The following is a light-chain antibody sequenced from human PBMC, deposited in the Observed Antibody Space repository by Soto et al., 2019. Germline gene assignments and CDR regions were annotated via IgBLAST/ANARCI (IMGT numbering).Light chain of an antibody. CDR3: QQFKSYVS. Sequence: DIQMTQSPSSLSASVGDRVTITCRASQSISSSLNWYQQKPGKAPKVLISAASSLQSGVPSRFSGSGSGTDFTLTISSLQPEDFATYYCQQFKSYVSFGQGTRLEIK. J-gene: IGKJ5*01. V-gene: IGKV1-39*01. CDR2: AAS. CDR1: QSISSS.